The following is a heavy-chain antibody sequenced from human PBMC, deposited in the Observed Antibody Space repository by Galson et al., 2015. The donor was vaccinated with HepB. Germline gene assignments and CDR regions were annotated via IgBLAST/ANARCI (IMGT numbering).Heavy chain of an antibody. J-gene: IGHJ6*02. CDR2: ISAYNGNT. V-gene: IGHV1-18*04. CDR1: GYTFTSYG. D-gene: IGHD5-18*01. Sequence: SVKVSCKASGYTFTSYGISWVRQAPGQGLEWMGWISAYNGNTNYAQKLQGRVTMTTDTSTSTAYMELRSLRSDDTAVYYCARDRIYSYGPRHYYYYGMDVWGQGTTVTVSS. CDR3: ARDRIYSYGPRHYYYYGMDV.